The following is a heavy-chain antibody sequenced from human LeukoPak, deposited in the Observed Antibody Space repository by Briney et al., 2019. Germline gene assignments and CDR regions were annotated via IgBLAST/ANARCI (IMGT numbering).Heavy chain of an antibody. D-gene: IGHD1-26*01. CDR3: AKDGGRGGSYYGY. V-gene: IGHV3-9*01. CDR2: ISWNSGSI. CDR1: GFTFDDYA. J-gene: IGHJ4*02. Sequence: SLRLSCAASGFTFDDYAMHWVRQAPGKGLEWVSGISWNSGSIGYADSVKGRFTISRDNAKNSLYLQMNSLRAEDTALYYCAKDGGRGGSYYGYWGQGTLVTVSS.